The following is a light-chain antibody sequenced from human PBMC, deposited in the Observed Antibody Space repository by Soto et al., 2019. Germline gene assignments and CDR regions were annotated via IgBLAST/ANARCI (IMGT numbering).Light chain of an antibody. J-gene: IGKJ1*01. CDR2: AAS. V-gene: IGKV1-39*01. CDR1: QSISSY. Sequence: DIQMTQSPSSLSASVGDRVTITCRASQSISSYLYWYQQQPGKAPQLLIYAASSLQSGVPSRFSGSGSGTDFTLTISSLQPEDFATYYCQQSYSTPRTFGQGTKVEIK. CDR3: QQSYSTPRT.